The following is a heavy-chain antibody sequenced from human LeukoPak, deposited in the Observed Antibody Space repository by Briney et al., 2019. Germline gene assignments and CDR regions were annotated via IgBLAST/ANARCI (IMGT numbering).Heavy chain of an antibody. CDR1: GFTFSDYY. V-gene: IGHV3-23*01. CDR2: ISGSGGST. J-gene: IGHJ4*02. CDR3: AKGTTTRAGTFDY. Sequence: GGSLRLSCAASGFTFSDYYMSWIRQAPGKGLEWVSTISGSGGSTYYADSVKGRFTISRDNSKNTLYLQMNSLRAEDTAVYYCAKGTTTRAGTFDYWGQGTLVTVSS. D-gene: IGHD6-13*01.